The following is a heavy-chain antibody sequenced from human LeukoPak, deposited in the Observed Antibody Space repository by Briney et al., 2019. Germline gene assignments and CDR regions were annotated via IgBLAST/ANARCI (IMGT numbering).Heavy chain of an antibody. CDR2: IADAGT. CDR1: GFTFSSYA. Sequence: GGSLRLSCAGSGFTFSSYAMSWVRQAPGKGLEWVSTIADAGTYYADSVKGRFIISRDNSKNMLYLQLNSLRADDTAMYYCARNLGPFDVRGHGTMVTVSS. J-gene: IGHJ3*01. D-gene: IGHD3-16*01. V-gene: IGHV3-23*01. CDR3: ARNLGPFDV.